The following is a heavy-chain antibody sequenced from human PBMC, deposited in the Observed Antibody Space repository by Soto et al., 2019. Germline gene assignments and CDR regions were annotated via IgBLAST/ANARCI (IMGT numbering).Heavy chain of an antibody. CDR2: IWYDGSKK. J-gene: IGHJ4*02. V-gene: IGHV3-33*01. Sequence: QVQLVESGGGVVQPWRSLRLSCAASGFTFTNYGIHWVRQAPGKGLEWVAVIWYDGSKKNYADSVKGRFSISRDNSKNTLYLQMNSLRADDTAVYFCARDLSGTIDYWGQGTLVTVSA. CDR3: ARDLSGTIDY. D-gene: IGHD1-7*01. CDR1: GFTFTNYG.